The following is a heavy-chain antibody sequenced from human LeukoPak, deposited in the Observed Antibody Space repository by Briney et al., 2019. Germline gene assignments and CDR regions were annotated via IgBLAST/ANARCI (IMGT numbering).Heavy chain of an antibody. J-gene: IGHJ4*02. V-gene: IGHV3-74*03. CDR2: IDNAGSIT. CDR1: GFTFSNYW. CDR3: AKDFTVTGDY. Sequence: GGSLRLSCAASGFTFSNYWIHWVRQAPGKGLVWVSRIDNAGSITTYADSVKGRFTISRDNSKNTLYLQMNSLRAEDTAVYYCAKDFTVTGDYWGQGTLVTVSS. D-gene: IGHD4-17*01.